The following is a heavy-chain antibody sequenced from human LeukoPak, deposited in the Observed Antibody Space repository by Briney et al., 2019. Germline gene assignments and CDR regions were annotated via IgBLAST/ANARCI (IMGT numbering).Heavy chain of an antibody. V-gene: IGHV3-74*01. CDR1: GFISSNYW. D-gene: IGHD5-18*01. Sequence: PGGSLRLSCAACGFISSNYWMYWVRHAPGKGLVCVSHINSDGSSTTYADSVKGRFTISRDNAKNTLYLQMNSLRAEDTAVYYCARVRWDTVMGFDYWGQGTLVTVSS. CDR3: ARVRWDTVMGFDY. CDR2: INSDGSST. J-gene: IGHJ4*02.